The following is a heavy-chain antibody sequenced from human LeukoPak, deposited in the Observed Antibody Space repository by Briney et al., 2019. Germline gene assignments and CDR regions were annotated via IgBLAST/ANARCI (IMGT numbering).Heavy chain of an antibody. CDR2: INSDGSST. CDR1: GFTFNIYW. CDR3: ARGRAGNYYNHNDY. Sequence: GGSLRLSCAASGFTFNIYWLHWVRQAPGKGLVWVAHINSDGSSTTYAGSVKGRFTISRDNAKNTLYLQMNSLRAEDTAVYYCARGRAGNYYNHNDYWGQGTLVTVSS. D-gene: IGHD3-10*01. J-gene: IGHJ4*01. V-gene: IGHV3-74*01.